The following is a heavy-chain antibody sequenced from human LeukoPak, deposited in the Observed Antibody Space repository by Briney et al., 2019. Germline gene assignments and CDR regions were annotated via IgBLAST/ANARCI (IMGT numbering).Heavy chain of an antibody. J-gene: IGHJ3*02. CDR3: ARVDTAMANDAFDI. CDR1: GYTFTSYG. D-gene: IGHD5-18*01. V-gene: IGHV1-18*01. Sequence: ASVKVSCKASGYTFTSYGISWVRQAPGQGLEWMGWISAYNGNTNYAQKLQGRVTMTTDTSTSTAYMELRSLGSDDTAVYYCARVDTAMANDAFDIWGQGTMVTVSS. CDR2: ISAYNGNT.